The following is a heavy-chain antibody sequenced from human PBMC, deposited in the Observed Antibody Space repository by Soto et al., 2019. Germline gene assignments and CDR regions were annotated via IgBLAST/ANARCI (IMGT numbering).Heavy chain of an antibody. D-gene: IGHD7-27*01. Sequence: QVQLQESGPGLVEPSQTLSLTCTVSGGSISSGGYFWSWIRQHPGQGLEWIGYIHYSGNTYYNPSLKSRITISVDTSKTQFSLNLTSVTAADTAVYYCARDASQTGVPLDYWGQGTLVTVSS. V-gene: IGHV4-31*03. CDR3: ARDASQTGVPLDY. CDR2: IHYSGNT. J-gene: IGHJ4*02. CDR1: GGSISSGGYF.